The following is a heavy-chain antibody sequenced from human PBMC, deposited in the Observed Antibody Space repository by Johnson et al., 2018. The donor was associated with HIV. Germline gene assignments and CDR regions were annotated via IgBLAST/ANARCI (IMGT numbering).Heavy chain of an antibody. V-gene: IGHV3-15*01. Sequence: VQLVESGGDLVKPGGSLRLSCAASGFAFSNAWMSWVRQAPGKGLEWVGRIKSKTDGGTTDYAAPVKGRFTLSRDDSKSIAYLQMNSLRAEDTAVYYCARPRVSSGRHGAFDIWGQGTMVTVSS. CDR1: GFAFSNAW. J-gene: IGHJ3*02. D-gene: IGHD3-22*01. CDR2: IKSKTDGGTT. CDR3: ARPRVSSGRHGAFDI.